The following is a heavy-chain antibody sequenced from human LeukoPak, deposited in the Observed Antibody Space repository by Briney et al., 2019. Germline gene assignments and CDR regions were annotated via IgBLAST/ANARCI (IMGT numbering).Heavy chain of an antibody. CDR3: ARGGRWELPRPYAFDI. CDR2: ISTYNGHT. V-gene: IGHV1-18*01. CDR1: GYTFTSYG. D-gene: IGHD1-26*01. J-gene: IGHJ3*02. Sequence: EASVKVSCKASGYTFTSYGISWLRQAPGQGLEWMGWISTYNGHTNYAQKLQGRVTMTTDTSTSTAYMELRNLRSDDTAVYYCARGGRWELPRPYAFDIWGQGTMVTVSS.